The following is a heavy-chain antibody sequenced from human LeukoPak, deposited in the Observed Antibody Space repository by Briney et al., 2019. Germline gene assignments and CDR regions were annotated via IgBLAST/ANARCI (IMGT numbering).Heavy chain of an antibody. D-gene: IGHD2-2*01. J-gene: IGHJ4*02. V-gene: IGHV3-33*06. CDR2: RLYDGTNK. Sequence: GGSLRLSCAASGFTFSSYDMHWCRQAPGKGLEWVAARLYDGTNKDYGDSVKGRFTISIDNSKNTVYLQMNSLRAEDTAVYYCAKALGSGYCRSTRWYTSDSWGQGKLVTVSS. CDR1: GFTFSSYD. CDR3: AKALGSGYCRSTRWYTSDS.